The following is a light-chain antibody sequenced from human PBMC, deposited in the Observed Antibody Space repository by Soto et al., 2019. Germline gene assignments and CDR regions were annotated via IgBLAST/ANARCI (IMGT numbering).Light chain of an antibody. CDR2: GAS. CDR3: QQYGRPPRT. CDR1: QSVSSSY. Sequence: EIVLTQSPGTLSLSPGERATLSCRGSQSVSSSYLAWYQQKPGQAPRLLIYGASSRATGIPDRFSGSGSGTDFTLTISRLEPEDFAVYYCQQYGRPPRTFGQGTKVEIK. J-gene: IGKJ1*01. V-gene: IGKV3-20*01.